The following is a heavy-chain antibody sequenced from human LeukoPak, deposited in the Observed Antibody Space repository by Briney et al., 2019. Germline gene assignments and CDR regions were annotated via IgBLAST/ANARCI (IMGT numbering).Heavy chain of an antibody. CDR1: GGSISSSSYY. Sequence: KPSETLSLTCTVSGGSISSSSYYWGWIRQPPGKGLEWIGSIYYSGSTYYNPSLKSRVTISVDTSKNQFSLKLSSVTAADTAVYYCARGYDGSGYYYRNWYFDLWGRGTLVTVSS. D-gene: IGHD3-22*01. J-gene: IGHJ2*01. V-gene: IGHV4-39*07. CDR3: ARGYDGSGYYYRNWYFDL. CDR2: IYYSGST.